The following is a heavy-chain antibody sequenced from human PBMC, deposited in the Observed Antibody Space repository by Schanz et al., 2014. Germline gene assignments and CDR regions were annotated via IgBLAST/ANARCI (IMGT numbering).Heavy chain of an antibody. J-gene: IGHJ4*02. D-gene: IGHD2-21*01. V-gene: IGHV3-23*01. Sequence: EVQLLESGGGLVQPGGSLRLSCVASGFTFFVSFAMTWIRQAPGKGLEWVSYISSSSSYTNYADSVKGRFTISRDNSNNTVYLQMNTLRAEDTAVYYCAREDCSATSCYFRYWGQGTLVTVSS. CDR1: GFTFFVSFA. CDR3: AREDCSATSCYFRY. CDR2: ISSSSSYT.